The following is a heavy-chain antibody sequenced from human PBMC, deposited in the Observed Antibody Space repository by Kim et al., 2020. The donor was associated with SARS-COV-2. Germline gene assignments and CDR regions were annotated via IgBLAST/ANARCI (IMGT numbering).Heavy chain of an antibody. CDR1: GFSFGGYY. V-gene: IGHV1-2*02. CDR2: INSNGYGT. Sequence: ASVKVSCEASGFSFGGYYIQWVRQAPGQGPEWMGWINSNGYGTKYAQRFQGRVIMTRDTSTNTAYLELTSLTYDDTAGYYCARNYDPLDHWGQGTLVTV. CDR3: ARNYDPLDH. J-gene: IGHJ4*02. D-gene: IGHD3-22*01.